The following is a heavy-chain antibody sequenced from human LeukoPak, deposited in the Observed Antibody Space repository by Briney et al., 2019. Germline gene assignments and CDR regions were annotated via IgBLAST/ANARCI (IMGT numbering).Heavy chain of an antibody. D-gene: IGHD6-19*01. J-gene: IGHJ1*01. CDR3: AKDAQQWLFSYFQH. Sequence: QPGGSLRLSCAASGFTFSSYSMNWVRQAPGNGLEWVSYISSSSSTIYYADSVKGRFTISRDNSKNTLYLQMNSLRAEDTAVYYCAKDAQQWLFSYFQHWGQGTLVTVSS. CDR2: ISSSSSTI. V-gene: IGHV3-48*01. CDR1: GFTFSSYS.